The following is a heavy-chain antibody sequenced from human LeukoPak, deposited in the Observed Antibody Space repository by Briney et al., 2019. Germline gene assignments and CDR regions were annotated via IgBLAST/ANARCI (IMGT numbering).Heavy chain of an antibody. CDR3: GRVREDYNAPYYFDP. J-gene: IGHJ4*02. D-gene: IGHD5-24*01. CDR2: IWYGGSNK. V-gene: IGHV3-33*08. Sequence: GGSLRLSCAASGFTFSSYGMHWVRQAPGKGLEWVAVIWYGGSNKYYADSVKGRFTISRDNSKNTLYLQMNSLRAEDTAVYYCGRVREDYNAPYYFDPGGKEPLVT. CDR1: GFTFSSYG.